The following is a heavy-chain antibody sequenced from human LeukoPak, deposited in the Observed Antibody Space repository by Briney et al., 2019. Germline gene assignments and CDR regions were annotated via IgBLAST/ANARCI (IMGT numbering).Heavy chain of an antibody. V-gene: IGHV1-46*01. D-gene: IGHD6-13*01. CDR1: GYTFTSYY. Sequence: ASVKVSCKASGYTFTSYYMHWVRQAPGQGLEWMGIINPNDGGTSYAQKFQGRVTMTRDRSTSTVYMEVSSLRSEDTAVYYCASQQLVSSFFDYWGQGTLVTVSS. CDR3: ASQQLVSSFFDY. CDR2: INPNDGGT. J-gene: IGHJ4*02.